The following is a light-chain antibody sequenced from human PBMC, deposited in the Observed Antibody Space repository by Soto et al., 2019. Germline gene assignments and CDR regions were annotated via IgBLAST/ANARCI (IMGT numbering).Light chain of an antibody. V-gene: IGKV3-11*01. CDR2: DAS. CDR1: QNVSPY. J-gene: IGKJ1*01. Sequence: EIVLTQAPATLSLSPGERATLSCRASQNVSPYLAWYQQKPGQAPRLLIYDASNRATGIPARFSGSGSATDFTLTISSIEPEDVAVYYCQQRSNWPRTFGQGTKVEIK. CDR3: QQRSNWPRT.